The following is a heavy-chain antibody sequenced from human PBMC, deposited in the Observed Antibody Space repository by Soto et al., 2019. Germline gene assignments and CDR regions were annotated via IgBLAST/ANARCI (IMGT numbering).Heavy chain of an antibody. V-gene: IGHV1-24*01. CDR1: GYTLTELS. Sequence: ASVKVSCKVSGYTLTELSMHWVRQAPGKGLEWMGGFDPEDGETIYAQKFQGRVTMTEDTSTDTAYMELSSLRSEDTAVYYCATRAPIVGAIDYWGQGTLVTVS. CDR2: FDPEDGET. D-gene: IGHD1-26*01. J-gene: IGHJ4*02. CDR3: ATRAPIVGAIDY.